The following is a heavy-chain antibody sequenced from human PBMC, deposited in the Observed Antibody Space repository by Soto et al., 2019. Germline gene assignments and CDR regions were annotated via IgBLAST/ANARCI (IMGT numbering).Heavy chain of an antibody. J-gene: IGHJ6*02. CDR1: GFTVSSNY. CDR3: GSDTGMAYYGVDV. V-gene: IGHV3-66*01. CDR2: IYTGGGA. Sequence: GGSLRLSCAASGFTVSSNYMSWVRQAPGKGLEWVSVIYTGGGAYYADSVKGRFTISRDNSKNTLYLQMNSLKTEDTAVYYCGSDTGMAYYGVDVWGQGTTVTVSS. D-gene: IGHD5-18*01.